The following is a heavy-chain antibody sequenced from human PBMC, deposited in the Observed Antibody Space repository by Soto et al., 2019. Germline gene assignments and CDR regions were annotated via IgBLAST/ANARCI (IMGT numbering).Heavy chain of an antibody. D-gene: IGHD3-10*01. Sequence: GASVKVSCKASGYTFTSYAMHWLRQAPGQRLEWMGWINAGNGNTKYSQKFQGRVTITRDTSASTAYMELSSLRSEDTAVYYCARGLWTYYFDYWGQGTLVTVSS. CDR1: GYTFTSYA. V-gene: IGHV1-3*01. CDR2: INAGNGNT. J-gene: IGHJ4*02. CDR3: ARGLWTYYFDY.